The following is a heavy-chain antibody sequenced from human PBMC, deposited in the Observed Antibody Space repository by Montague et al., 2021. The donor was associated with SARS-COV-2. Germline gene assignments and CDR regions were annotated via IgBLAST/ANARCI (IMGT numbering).Heavy chain of an antibody. Sequence: LVKPTQTLTLTCTFSGFSLSTSGMCVSWIRQPPGKALEWIGEINHRGTTNDNPSLKSRVTMSVDTSKNQLSLKLSSVTAADTAVYYCVRGPVVKTYYDFWSGPKWFDPWGQGNLVTVSS. D-gene: IGHD3-3*01. CDR3: VRGPVVKTYYDFWSGPKWFDP. CDR1: GFSLSTSGMC. J-gene: IGHJ5*02. CDR2: INHRGTT. V-gene: IGHV4-30-2*01.